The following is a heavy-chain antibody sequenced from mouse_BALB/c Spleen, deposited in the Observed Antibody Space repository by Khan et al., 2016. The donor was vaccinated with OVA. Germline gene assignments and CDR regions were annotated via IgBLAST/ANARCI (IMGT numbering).Heavy chain of an antibody. J-gene: IGHJ3*01. CDR1: GYSITSGYF. CDR3: ARGGSSGPAWFAY. CDR2: IRYDGDS. V-gene: IGHV3-6*02. Sequence: VQLKESGPGLVKPSQSLSLICSVTGYSITSGYFWNWIRQFPGNNLEWLGYIRYDGDSNYNPSLKNRISITRDTSKNQFFLKLNSVPPEDTATYYCARGGSSGPAWFAYWGQGTLVTVSA. D-gene: IGHD3-1*01.